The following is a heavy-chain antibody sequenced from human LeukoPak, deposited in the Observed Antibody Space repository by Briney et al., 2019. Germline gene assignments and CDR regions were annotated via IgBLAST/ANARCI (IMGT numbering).Heavy chain of an antibody. CDR2: INPNSGGT. D-gene: IGHD2-15*01. J-gene: IGHJ4*02. CDR1: GYTFTGYY. CDR3: ARVPKDIVVVVAAREYYLDY. V-gene: IGHV1-2*02. Sequence: GASVKVSCKASGYTFTGYYMHWVRQAPGQGLEWMGWINPNSGGTNYAQKFQGRVTMTRDTSISTAYMELSRLRSDDTAVYYCARVPKDIVVVVAAREYYLDYWGQGTLVTVSS.